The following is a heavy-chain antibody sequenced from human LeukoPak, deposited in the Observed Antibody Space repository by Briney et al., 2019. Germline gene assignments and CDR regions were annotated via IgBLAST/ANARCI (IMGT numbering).Heavy chain of an antibody. D-gene: IGHD2-2*01. CDR1: GGSFSGYY. CDR3: ASLGVSRRQAYAYYYYGMDV. V-gene: IGHV4-34*01. CDR2: INHSGST. Sequence: PSETLSLTCAVYGGSFSGYYWSWIRQPPGKGLEWIGEINHSGSTNYNPSLKSRVTISVDTSKNQFSLKLSSVTAAGTAVYYCASLGVSRRQAYAYYYYGMDVWGQGTTVTVSS. J-gene: IGHJ6*02.